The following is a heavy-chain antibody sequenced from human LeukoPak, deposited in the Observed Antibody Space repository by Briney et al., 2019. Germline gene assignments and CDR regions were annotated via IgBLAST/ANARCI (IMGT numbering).Heavy chain of an antibody. D-gene: IGHD1-26*01. CDR3: ARHEVGPLVFDY. V-gene: IGHV4-39*01. J-gene: IGHJ4*02. CDR1: GGSISSSNYY. CDR2: IYYSGIT. Sequence: PSETLSLTCTVSGGSISSSNYYWGWIRQPPGKGLEWIGSIYYSGITYYKSSLKSRVTISVDTSKNQFSLKLTSVTAADTAVYYCARHEVGPLVFDYWGQGTLVAVSS.